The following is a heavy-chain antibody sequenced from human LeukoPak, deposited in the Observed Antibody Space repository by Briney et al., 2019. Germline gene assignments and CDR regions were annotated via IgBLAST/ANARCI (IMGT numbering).Heavy chain of an antibody. Sequence: SETLSLTCTVSGGSISSYYWSWIRQPPGEGLEWIGYIYYSGSTNHNPSLKSRVTISVDTSKNQFSLKLSSVTAADTAVYYCARLAGYCSGGSCYSFSPWGQGTLVTVSS. CDR1: GGSISSYY. V-gene: IGHV4-59*01. CDR3: ARLAGYCSGGSCYSFSP. D-gene: IGHD2-15*01. J-gene: IGHJ5*02. CDR2: IYYSGST.